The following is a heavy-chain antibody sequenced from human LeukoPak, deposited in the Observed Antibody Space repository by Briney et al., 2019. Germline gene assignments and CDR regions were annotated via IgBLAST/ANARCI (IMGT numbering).Heavy chain of an antibody. J-gene: IGHJ4*02. V-gene: IGHV3-7*01. CDR2: INHDGSEK. D-gene: IGHD5-24*01. CDR1: GFTLSSYW. CDR3: ARDPTRRYDY. Sequence: PGGSLRLSCAASGFTLSSYWMSGVREAPGKGVEWVADINHDGSEKYYVDSVKRRFTISRDNAKNSLYMQMNSLRAEDTAVYYCARDPTRRYDYWGQGTLVTVFS.